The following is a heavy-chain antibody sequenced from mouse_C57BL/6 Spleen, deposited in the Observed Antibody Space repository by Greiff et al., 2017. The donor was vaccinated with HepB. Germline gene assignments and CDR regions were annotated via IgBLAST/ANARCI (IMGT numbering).Heavy chain of an antibody. CDR3: ARRSNFYCGYDWFAY. V-gene: IGHV1-55*01. J-gene: IGHJ3*01. D-gene: IGHD2-2*01. CDR1: GYTFTSYW. Sequence: VQLQQPGAELVKPGASVKMSCKASGYTFTSYWITWVKQRPGQGLEWIGDIYPGSGSTNYNEKFKSKATLTVDTSSSTAYMQLSSLTSEDSAVYYCARRSNFYCGYDWFAYWGQGTLVTVSA. CDR2: IYPGSGST.